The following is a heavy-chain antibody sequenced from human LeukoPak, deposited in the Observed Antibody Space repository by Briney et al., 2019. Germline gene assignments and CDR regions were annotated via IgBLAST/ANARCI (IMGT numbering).Heavy chain of an antibody. J-gene: IGHJ4*02. CDR2: INAGNGYT. CDR3: ARERESGSYDGGGPHSFDY. CDR1: GYRFTSYG. V-gene: IGHV1-3*01. D-gene: IGHD3-22*01. Sequence: ASVKVSCKTSGYRFTSYGIHWVRQAPGQRLEWMGWINAGNGYTRDSQKLQGRVTITRDTSASTIYMEVSSLRSEDTAVYYCARERESGSYDGGGPHSFDYWGQGTLVTVSS.